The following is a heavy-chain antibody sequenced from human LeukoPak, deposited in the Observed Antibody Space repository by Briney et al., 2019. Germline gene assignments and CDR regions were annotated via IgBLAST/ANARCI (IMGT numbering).Heavy chain of an antibody. V-gene: IGHV3-48*01. CDR1: GFTFSSYT. J-gene: IGHJ3*02. Sequence: GGSLRLSRAASGFTFSSYTMNWVRQAPGKGLEWVSYIGSSRSTIYYADSVKGRFTISRDNAKNSLYLQMNSLRAEDTAVYYCARDHHRRLYDSQARDTFDIWGQGTMVTVSS. D-gene: IGHD3-22*01. CDR3: ARDHHRRLYDSQARDTFDI. CDR2: IGSSRSTI.